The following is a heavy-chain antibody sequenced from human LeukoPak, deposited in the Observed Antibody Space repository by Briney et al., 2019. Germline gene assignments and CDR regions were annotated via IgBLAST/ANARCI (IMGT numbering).Heavy chain of an antibody. J-gene: IGHJ5*02. CDR1: GGTFSSYA. D-gene: IGHD6-13*01. CDR3: ARDEQQLTIGLDP. V-gene: IGHV1-18*01. CDR2: ISAYNGNT. Sequence: ASVKVPCKASGGTFSSYAITWVRQAPGQGLEGMGWISAYNGNTNYAQKFQGRVTMTTDKSTSTAYMELRSLRSDDTAVYYCARDEQQLTIGLDPWGQGTLVTVSS.